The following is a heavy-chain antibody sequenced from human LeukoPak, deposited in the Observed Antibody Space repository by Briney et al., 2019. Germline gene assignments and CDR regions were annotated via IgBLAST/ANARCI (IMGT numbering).Heavy chain of an antibody. D-gene: IGHD6-19*01. CDR2: IAYDGNNK. V-gene: IGHV3-30-3*01. J-gene: IGHJ4*02. CDR1: GFTFSRFA. Sequence: SLRLSCAASGFTFSRFAMHWVRQAPGKRLEWVPVIAYDGNNKNYVDSVKGRFTISRDNSKNTLYLHMNSLRAEDTAVYYCARSKYASGWDGGGDSFDYWGQGTLVTVSS. CDR3: ARSKYASGWDGGGDSFDY.